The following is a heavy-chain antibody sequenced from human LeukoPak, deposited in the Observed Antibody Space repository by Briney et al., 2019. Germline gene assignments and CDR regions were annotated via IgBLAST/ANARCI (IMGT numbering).Heavy chain of an antibody. Sequence: PGGSLRLSCAASGFTFSSYSMNWVRQAPGKGLEWVSSISSSSSYIYYADSVKGRFTISRDNAKNSLYLQMNSLRAEDTAVYYCARVSGYCSGGSCTSGYWGQGTLVTVSS. D-gene: IGHD2-15*01. V-gene: IGHV3-21*01. CDR1: GFTFSSYS. CDR3: ARVSGYCSGGSCTSGY. CDR2: ISSSSSYI. J-gene: IGHJ4*02.